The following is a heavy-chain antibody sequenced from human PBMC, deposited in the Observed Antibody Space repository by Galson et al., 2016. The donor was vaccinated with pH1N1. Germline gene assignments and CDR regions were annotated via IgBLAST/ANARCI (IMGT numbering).Heavy chain of an antibody. Sequence: SETLSLTCGVYGGSFSNYYWNWIRQPPGKGLEWIGEINHNGGTNYNPSLKSRVTISLGTSKNQFSLKLSSVTAADTAVYYCVRDNTMTTPLVLFDVWGQGTMVTVSS. J-gene: IGHJ3*01. D-gene: IGHD4-17*01. CDR3: VRDNTMTTPLVLFDV. V-gene: IGHV4-34*01. CDR1: GGSFSNYY. CDR2: INHNGGT.